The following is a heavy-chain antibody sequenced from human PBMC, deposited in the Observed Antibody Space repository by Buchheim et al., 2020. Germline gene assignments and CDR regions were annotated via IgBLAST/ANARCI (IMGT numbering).Heavy chain of an antibody. CDR1: GGSISSYY. V-gene: IGHV4-59*01. Sequence: QVQLQESGPGLVKPSETLSLTCTVSGGSISSYYWSWIRQSPGKGLEWIGYIYYSGSTNYNPSLKSRVTISVDTSKNQFSLKLSSVTAADTAVYYCARASMITFGGVIVNGWFDPWGQGTL. CDR2: IYYSGST. CDR3: ARASMITFGGVIVNGWFDP. D-gene: IGHD3-16*02. J-gene: IGHJ5*02.